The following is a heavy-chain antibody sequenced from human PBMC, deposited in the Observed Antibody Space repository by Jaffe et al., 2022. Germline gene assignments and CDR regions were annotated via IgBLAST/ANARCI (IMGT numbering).Heavy chain of an antibody. CDR1: GASISGGSYF. CDR2: VYSSGMT. V-gene: IGHV4-39*02. J-gene: IGHJ4*02. D-gene: IGHD6-19*01. CDR3: VRDRHLYTPWQVPFEY. Sequence: HLQESGPGLVMPSETLSLTCSVSGASISGGSYFWGWIRQPPGKGLEWIGSVYSSGMTYSNPSLKSRVSISVDTTKNEISLKVISMTAADTAVYYCVRDRHLYTPWQVPFEYWGQGIQVAVSS.